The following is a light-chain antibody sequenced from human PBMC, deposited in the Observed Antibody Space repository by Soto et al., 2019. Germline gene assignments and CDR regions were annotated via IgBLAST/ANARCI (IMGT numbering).Light chain of an antibody. CDR1: SSDVGSYNR. V-gene: IGLV2-18*02. CDR2: EVN. CDR3: TSFTTRTTYV. Sequence: QSALTQPPSVSGSPGQSVAVSCTGSSSDVGSYNRVSWYQQPPGAAPKLIIYEVNNRPSGVPDRFSGSKSGNTASLTISGLRAEDEADYYCTSFTTRTTYVFGTGTKVTVL. J-gene: IGLJ1*01.